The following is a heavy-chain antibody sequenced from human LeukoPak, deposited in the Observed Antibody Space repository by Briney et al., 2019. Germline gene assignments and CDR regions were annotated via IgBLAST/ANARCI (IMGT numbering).Heavy chain of an antibody. CDR1: GFTFSNYE. V-gene: IGHV3-13*01. D-gene: IGHD3-22*01. J-gene: IGHJ6*02. CDR2: VGVTGDT. CDR3: ARLSITMRHWDV. Sequence: GGALRLSCAASGFTFSNYEMHWVPQPPAKGPERVSVVGVTGDTYYSASVKGRFIISRETAKNSLYLEMNSLRAGDTAVYYCARLSITMRHWDVWGQGTTVTVSS.